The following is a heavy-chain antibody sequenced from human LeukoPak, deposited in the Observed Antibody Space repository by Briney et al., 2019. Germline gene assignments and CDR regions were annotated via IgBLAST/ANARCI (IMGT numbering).Heavy chain of an antibody. Sequence: SETLSLTCTVSGGSISSGSYYWGWIRQPPGKGLEWIGSIYYSGSTYYNPSLKSRVTISVDTSKNQFSLKLSSVTAADTAVYYCMRDCGGDYDSIDYWGQGTLVTVSS. D-gene: IGHD2-21*02. CDR2: IYYSGST. V-gene: IGHV4-39*01. CDR3: MRDCGGDYDSIDY. CDR1: GGSISSGSYY. J-gene: IGHJ4*02.